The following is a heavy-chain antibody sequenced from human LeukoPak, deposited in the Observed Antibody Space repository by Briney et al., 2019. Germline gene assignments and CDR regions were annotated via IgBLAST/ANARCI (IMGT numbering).Heavy chain of an antibody. Sequence: PSETLSLTCTVSGGSISSSNYFWGWIRQPPGKGLEWIGSINYRGTTCYNPSLKSPVTLSVDTSKNQFSLKLSSVTAADTAVYYCASYYASGTSRFDYWGQGTLVTVSS. D-gene: IGHD3-10*01. J-gene: IGHJ4*02. V-gene: IGHV4-39*01. CDR3: ASYYASGTSRFDY. CDR2: INYRGTT. CDR1: GGSISSSNYF.